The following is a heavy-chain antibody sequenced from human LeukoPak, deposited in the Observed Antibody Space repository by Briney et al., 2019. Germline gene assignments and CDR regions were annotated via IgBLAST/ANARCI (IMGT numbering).Heavy chain of an antibody. J-gene: IGHJ2*01. CDR1: GGSISSYS. V-gene: IGHV4-59*01. D-gene: IGHD2/OR15-2a*01. CDR3: ARDSSNWYFDL. CDR2: IYYSGST. Sequence: PSETLSLTCTVSGGSISSYSWNWIRQPPGKGLEWIGYIYYSGSTNYNPSPKSRVAISVDTSNNQFSLKLSSVTAADTAVYYCARDSSNWYFDLWGRGTLVTVSS.